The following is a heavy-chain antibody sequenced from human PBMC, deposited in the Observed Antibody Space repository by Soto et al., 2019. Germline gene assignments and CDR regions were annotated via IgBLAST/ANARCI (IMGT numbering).Heavy chain of an antibody. V-gene: IGHV4-39*01. D-gene: IGHD1-26*01. CDR3: ARRPKRGSYSWCFDY. Sequence: QLQLQESGPGLVKASETLSLTCTVSGGSISSNAYYWGWIRQPPGKGLEWIGSVYYSGSANYNQSLKSRLTMSVDTSKNQSSLKLISVTAADTAVYYCARRPKRGSYSWCFDYWGQGTLVTVSS. CDR2: VYYSGSA. J-gene: IGHJ4*02. CDR1: GGSISSNAYY.